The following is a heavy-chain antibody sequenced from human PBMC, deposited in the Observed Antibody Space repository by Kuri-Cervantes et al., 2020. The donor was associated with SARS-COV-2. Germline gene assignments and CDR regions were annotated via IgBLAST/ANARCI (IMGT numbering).Heavy chain of an antibody. Sequence: GESLKISCAASGFTFSSYGMHWVRQAPGKGLEWVAVISYDGSNKYYADSVKGRFTISRDNSKNTLYLQMNSLRAEDTAVYYCARGPNYYYMDVWGIGTTVTVSS. CDR1: GFTFSSYG. V-gene: IGHV3-30*03. CDR3: ARGPNYYYMDV. J-gene: IGHJ6*03. CDR2: ISYDGSNK.